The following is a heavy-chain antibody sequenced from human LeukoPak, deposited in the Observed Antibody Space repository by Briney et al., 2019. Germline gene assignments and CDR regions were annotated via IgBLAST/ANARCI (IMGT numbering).Heavy chain of an antibody. D-gene: IGHD6-19*01. CDR3: ARALPVAGRSPFDY. Sequence: ASVKVSCKASGGTFSSYAISWVRQAPGQGLEWMGGIIPIFGTANYAQKFQGRVTITADESTSTAYMELSSLRSEDAAVYYCARALPVAGRSPFDYWGQGTLATVSS. CDR2: IIPIFGTA. CDR1: GGTFSSYA. J-gene: IGHJ4*02. V-gene: IGHV1-69*13.